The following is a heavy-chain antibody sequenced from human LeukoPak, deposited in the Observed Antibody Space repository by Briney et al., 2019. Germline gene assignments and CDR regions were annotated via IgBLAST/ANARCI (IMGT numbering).Heavy chain of an antibody. CDR3: ARRSNWFDP. D-gene: IGHD6-19*01. J-gene: IGHJ5*02. CDR1: GFTFDDYA. CDR2: IKQDGSEK. Sequence: GGSLRLSCAASGFTFDDYAMHWVRQAPGKGLEWVANIKQDGSEKYYVDSVKGRFTISRDNAKNSLYLQMNSLRAEDTAVYYCARRSNWFDPWGQGTLVTVSS. V-gene: IGHV3-7*01.